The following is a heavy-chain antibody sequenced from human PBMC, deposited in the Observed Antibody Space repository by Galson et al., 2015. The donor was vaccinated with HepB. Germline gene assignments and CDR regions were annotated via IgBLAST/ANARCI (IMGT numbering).Heavy chain of an antibody. Sequence: SLRLSCAASGFTFSSYGMHWVRQAPGKGLEGVAVIWYDGSNKYYEDSVKGRFTISRDNSKNTLYLQMSSLRAEDTALYYCARVGADSGNGLDIWGQGTMVSVSS. CDR3: ARVGADSGNGLDI. CDR2: IWYDGSNK. V-gene: IGHV3-33*01. J-gene: IGHJ3*02. D-gene: IGHD5-12*01. CDR1: GFTFSSYG.